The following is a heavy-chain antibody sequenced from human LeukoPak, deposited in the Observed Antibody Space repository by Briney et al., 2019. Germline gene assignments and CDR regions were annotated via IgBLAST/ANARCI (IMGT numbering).Heavy chain of an antibody. CDR2: IYYSGSS. D-gene: IGHD6-13*01. Sequence: PSETLSLTCTVSGGSISSSSYYWGWIRQPPGKGLEWIGSIYYSGSSYYNPSLKSRVTISVDTSKNQFSLKLSSVAAADTAVYYCARHEFWQQGGGGNWFDPWGQGTLVAVSS. J-gene: IGHJ5*02. CDR3: ARHEFWQQGGGGNWFDP. V-gene: IGHV4-39*01. CDR1: GGSISSSSYY.